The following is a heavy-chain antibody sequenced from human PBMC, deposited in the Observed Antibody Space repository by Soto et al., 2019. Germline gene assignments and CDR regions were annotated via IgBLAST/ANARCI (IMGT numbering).Heavy chain of an antibody. J-gene: IGHJ4*02. CDR1: GFTFSSYG. V-gene: IGHV3-33*01. CDR2: IWYDGSNK. D-gene: IGHD5-18*01. CDR3: ARGRWTWIQLWEIFDY. Sequence: PGGSLRLSCAASGFTFSSYGMHWVRQAPGKGLEWVAVIWYDGSNKYYADSVKGRFTISRDNSKNTLYLQMNSLRAEDTAVYYCARGRWTWIQLWEIFDYWGQGTLVTVSS.